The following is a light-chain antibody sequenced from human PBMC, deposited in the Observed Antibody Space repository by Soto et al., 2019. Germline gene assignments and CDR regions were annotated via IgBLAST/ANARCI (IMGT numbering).Light chain of an antibody. V-gene: IGLV2-14*03. CDR2: DVS. CDR3: SSYTSSTTPYV. CDR1: SGDIGGYKY. J-gene: IGLJ1*01. Sequence: QSALTQPASVSGSPGQSITISCTGTSGDIGGYKYVSWYQQHPGKAPKLMIYDVSNRPSGISNRFSGSKSGNTASLTISGLQAEDEADYYCSSYTSSTTPYVFGTGTQLTVL.